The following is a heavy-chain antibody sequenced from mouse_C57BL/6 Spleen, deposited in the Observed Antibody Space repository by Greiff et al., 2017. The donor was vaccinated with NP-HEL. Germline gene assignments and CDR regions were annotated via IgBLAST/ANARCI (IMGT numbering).Heavy chain of an antibody. Sequence: QVQLKQSGAELVKPGASVKISCKASGYAFSSYWMNWVKQRPGKGLEWIGQIYPGDGDTNYNGKFKGKATLTADKSSSTAYMQLSSLTSEDSAVYFCARLGDYDPYYAMDYWGQGTSVTVSS. CDR3: ARLGDYDPYYAMDY. J-gene: IGHJ4*01. CDR2: IYPGDGDT. V-gene: IGHV1-80*01. CDR1: GYAFSSYW. D-gene: IGHD2-4*01.